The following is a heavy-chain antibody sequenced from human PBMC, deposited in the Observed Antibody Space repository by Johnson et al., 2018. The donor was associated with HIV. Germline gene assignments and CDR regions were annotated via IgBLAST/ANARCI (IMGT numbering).Heavy chain of an antibody. D-gene: IGHD3-16*01. CDR2: ISSDGNNK. J-gene: IGHJ3*02. CDR3: AKDPRYKYGGAFDI. Sequence: QVQLVESGGDMVQPGRSLRLSCAASGFTLTTYAMHWVRQAPGKGLECVAVISSDGNNKYYADSVKGRFTISRDNSMNTLYLQMNSLTIDDTAVYYCAKDPRYKYGGAFDIWGQGTMVTVSS. V-gene: IGHV3-30*18. CDR1: GFTLTTYA.